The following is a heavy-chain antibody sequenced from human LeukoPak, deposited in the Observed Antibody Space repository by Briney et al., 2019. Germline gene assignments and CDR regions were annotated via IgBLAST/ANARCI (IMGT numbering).Heavy chain of an antibody. D-gene: IGHD3-22*01. CDR3: ARGRSPYDSSGYYYGRYNWFDP. CDR2: INHSGST. J-gene: IGHJ5*02. V-gene: IGHV4-34*01. Sequence: SETLSLTCAVYGGSFSGYYWSWIRQPPGKGLEWIGEINHSGSTNYNPSLKSRVTISVDTSKNQFSLKLSSVTAADTAVYYCARGRSPYDSSGYYYGRYNWFDPWGQGTLVTVPS. CDR1: GGSFSGYY.